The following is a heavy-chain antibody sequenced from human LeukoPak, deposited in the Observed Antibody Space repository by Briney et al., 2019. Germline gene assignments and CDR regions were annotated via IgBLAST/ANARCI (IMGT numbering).Heavy chain of an antibody. J-gene: IGHJ5*02. D-gene: IGHD2-2*01. CDR2: ISGSGGST. CDR3: AKGRVPAAMSGRPFDP. V-gene: IGHV3-23*01. CDR1: GFTFSSYA. Sequence: PGGSLRLSCAASGFTFSSYAMSWVSHAPGKGLEWVSSISGSGGSTYYADSVKGRFTISRDNSKNTLYLQMNSLRAEDTAVYYCAKGRVPAAMSGRPFDPWGQGTLVTVSS.